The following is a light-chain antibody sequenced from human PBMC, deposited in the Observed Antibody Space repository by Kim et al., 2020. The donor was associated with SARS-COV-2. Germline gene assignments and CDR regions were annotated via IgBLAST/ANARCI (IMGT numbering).Light chain of an antibody. CDR3: NSRDSNDNVV. V-gene: IGLV3-19*01. CDR2: GKN. J-gene: IGLJ2*01. Sequence: VALGQAVRITCQGDSLRSYYATWYQQKPGQAPIIVIYGKNNRPSGIPDRFSGSSSGNTASLTITGTQAGDEADYYCNSRDSNDNVVFGGGTQLTVL. CDR1: SLRSYY.